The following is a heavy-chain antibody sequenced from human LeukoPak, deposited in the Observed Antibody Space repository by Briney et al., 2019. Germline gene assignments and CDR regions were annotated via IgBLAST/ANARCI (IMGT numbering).Heavy chain of an antibody. J-gene: IGHJ4*02. V-gene: IGHV1-24*01. CDR1: GYTLTELS. Sequence: ASVKVSCKVSGYTLTELSMQWVRQAPGKGQEGMGGFDPEDGETIYAQKFQGRVTMTEDTSTDTAYMELSSLRSEDTAVYYCATPIAVAGLDYWGQGTLVTVSS. CDR2: FDPEDGET. D-gene: IGHD6-19*01. CDR3: ATPIAVAGLDY.